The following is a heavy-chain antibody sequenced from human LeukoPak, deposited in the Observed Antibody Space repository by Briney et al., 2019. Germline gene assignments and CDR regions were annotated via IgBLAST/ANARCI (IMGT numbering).Heavy chain of an antibody. Sequence: ASVKVSCKASGGTFSSYAISWVRQAPGQGLEWMGRINPNSGGTNYAQKFQGRVTMTRDTSISTAYMELSRLRSDDTAVYYCALIVVVVAATLPWGQGTLVTVSS. CDR2: INPNSGGT. D-gene: IGHD2-15*01. J-gene: IGHJ5*02. CDR3: ALIVVVVAATLP. CDR1: GGTFSSYA. V-gene: IGHV1-2*06.